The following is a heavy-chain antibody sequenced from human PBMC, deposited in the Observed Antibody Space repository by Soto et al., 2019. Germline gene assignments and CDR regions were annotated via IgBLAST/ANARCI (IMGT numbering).Heavy chain of an antibody. D-gene: IGHD3-10*01. CDR3: AKGQLLWFGELYLDWFDP. CDR1: GFTFSSYA. CDR2: ISGSGGST. Sequence: EVQLLESGGGLVQPGGSLRLSCAASGFTFSSYAMSWVRQAPGKGLEWVSAISGSGGSTYYADSVKGRFTISRDNSKNTLYLQMNSLRAEDTAVYYCAKGQLLWFGELYLDWFDPWGQGTLVTVSS. V-gene: IGHV3-23*01. J-gene: IGHJ5*02.